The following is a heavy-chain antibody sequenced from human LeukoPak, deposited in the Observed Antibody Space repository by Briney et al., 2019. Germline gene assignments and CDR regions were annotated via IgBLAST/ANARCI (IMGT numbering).Heavy chain of an antibody. D-gene: IGHD3-10*01. CDR2: IYTSGST. Sequence: SETLPLTCTVSGGSISTYHWSWIRQPPGKGLEWIGYIYTSGSTSYNPSLNSRVTISVGTSKNQFSLKLTSVTAADTAVYYCARRITYMDVWGNGTTVTVSS. J-gene: IGHJ6*03. V-gene: IGHV4-4*08. CDR1: GGSISTYH. CDR3: ARRITYMDV.